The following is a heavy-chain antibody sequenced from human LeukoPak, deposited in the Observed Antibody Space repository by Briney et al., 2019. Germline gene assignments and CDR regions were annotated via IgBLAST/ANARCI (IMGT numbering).Heavy chain of an antibody. J-gene: IGHJ4*02. CDR1: GITFSNYA. D-gene: IGHD2-2*01. CDR3: VKDRCDRTTCPEV. CDR2: ISGSGGST. V-gene: IGHV3-23*01. Sequence: PGGSLRLSCAASGITFSNYAMTWVRQAPGKGLEWVSGISGSGGSTYYTDSVKGRFTISRDNSKNTLHLQMSSLRAEDTALYYCVKDRCDRTTCPEVWGQGTLVTVSS.